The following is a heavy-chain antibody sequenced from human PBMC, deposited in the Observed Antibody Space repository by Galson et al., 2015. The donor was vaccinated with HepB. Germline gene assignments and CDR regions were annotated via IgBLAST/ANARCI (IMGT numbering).Heavy chain of an antibody. D-gene: IGHD3-22*01. V-gene: IGHV3-73*01. CDR1: GFTFSGSP. Sequence: SLRLSCAASGFTFSGSPMHWVRQASGKGLEWVGRIRSKANSYATAYAASVKGRFTISRDDSKNTAYLQMHSLKTEDTAVYYCTRQGYYDNSGHLYYYYMDVWGKGTTVTVSS. CDR3: TRQGYYDNSGHLYYYYMDV. J-gene: IGHJ6*03. CDR2: IRSKANSYAT.